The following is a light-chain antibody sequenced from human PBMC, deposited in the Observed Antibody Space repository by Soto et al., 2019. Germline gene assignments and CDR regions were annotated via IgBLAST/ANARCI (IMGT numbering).Light chain of an antibody. J-gene: IGKJ4*01. CDR2: TTS. Sequence: DIQMTQSPSSLSASVGDRVTSPCRASQSISNYLNWYQQKPGKAPKLLIHTTSSLQSGVPSRFSGSGTGTDFTLTISSLQPEDFATYYCQQSYSTPQTFGGGTKVDIK. CDR1: QSISNY. CDR3: QQSYSTPQT. V-gene: IGKV1-39*01.